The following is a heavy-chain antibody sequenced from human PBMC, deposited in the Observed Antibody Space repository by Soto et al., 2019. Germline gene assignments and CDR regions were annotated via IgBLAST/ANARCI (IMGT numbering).Heavy chain of an antibody. CDR1: GYSFTSYW. V-gene: IGHV5-10-1*01. J-gene: IGHJ6*02. Sequence: GDSLNISFEGSGYSFTSYWISWVRQMPGKGLDWMGRIDPSDSYTNYSPSFQGHVTISADKSISTAYLQWSSLKASDTAMYYCARLPSRIAAAGTDYYGMDVWGQGTTVTVSS. CDR2: IDPSDSYT. D-gene: IGHD6-13*01. CDR3: ARLPSRIAAAGTDYYGMDV.